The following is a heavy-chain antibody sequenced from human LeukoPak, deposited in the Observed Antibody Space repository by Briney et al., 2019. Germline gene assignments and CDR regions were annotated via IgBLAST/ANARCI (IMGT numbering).Heavy chain of an antibody. CDR3: ARVVDHDYGDYYLDY. J-gene: IGHJ4*02. Sequence: PGGSLRLSCAASGFTFRNYAMNWVRQAPGKGLEWVSVISDGGGSTSYADSVKGRFTISRDNSKNTLYLQMNSLRAEDTAVYYCARVVDHDYGDYYLDYWGQGTLVTVSS. CDR1: GFTFRNYA. D-gene: IGHD4-17*01. V-gene: IGHV3-23*01. CDR2: ISDGGGST.